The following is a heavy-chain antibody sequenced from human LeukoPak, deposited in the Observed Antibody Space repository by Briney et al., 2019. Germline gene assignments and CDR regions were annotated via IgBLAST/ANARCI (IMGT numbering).Heavy chain of an antibody. D-gene: IGHD3-9*01. CDR2: ISGSGGST. CDR1: GFTFSNYA. Sequence: GGSLRLSCAASGFTFSNYAMSWARQAPGKGLEWVSVISGSGGSTYYADSVKGRFTISRDNSKNTLYLQMNSLRAEDTAVYYCAKLGILTGHYYFDYWGQGTLLTVSS. V-gene: IGHV3-23*01. J-gene: IGHJ4*02. CDR3: AKLGILTGHYYFDY.